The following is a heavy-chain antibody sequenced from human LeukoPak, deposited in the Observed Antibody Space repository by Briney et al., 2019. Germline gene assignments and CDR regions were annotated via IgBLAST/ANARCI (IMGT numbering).Heavy chain of an antibody. Sequence: GGSLRLSCAASGFTFSNYGMHWVRQAPGKGLEWVAFIRYDGTNKYYADSVKGRFTISRDNSKNTLYLQMNSLRAEDTAVFFCATFPYYFDSSGSYYFDFWGQGTLVTVSS. CDR1: GFTFSNYG. CDR3: ATFPYYFDSSGSYYFDF. D-gene: IGHD3-22*01. CDR2: IRYDGTNK. J-gene: IGHJ4*02. V-gene: IGHV3-30*02.